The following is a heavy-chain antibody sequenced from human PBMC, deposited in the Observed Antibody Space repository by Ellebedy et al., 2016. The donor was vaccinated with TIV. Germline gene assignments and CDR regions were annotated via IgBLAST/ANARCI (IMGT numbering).Heavy chain of an antibody. V-gene: IGHV1-69*13. CDR3: ARGMGIAVAGVGNGMDV. CDR1: GYTFTSYG. D-gene: IGHD6-19*01. J-gene: IGHJ6*02. CDR2: IIPIFGTA. Sequence: SVKVSXXASGYTFTSYGISWVRQAPGQGLEWMGGIIPIFGTANYAQKFQGRVTITADESTSTAYMELSSLRSEDTAVYYCARGMGIAVAGVGNGMDVWGQGTTVTVSS.